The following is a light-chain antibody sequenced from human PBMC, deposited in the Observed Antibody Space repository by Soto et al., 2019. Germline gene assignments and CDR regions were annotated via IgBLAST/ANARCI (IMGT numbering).Light chain of an antibody. CDR3: QKYNSAPLT. CDR2: AAS. CDR1: QGITNY. J-gene: IGKJ4*01. V-gene: IGKV1-27*01. Sequence: DIQMTQSPSSLSASVGDRVTITCRASQGITNYLAWYRQKPGKVPELLISAASTLQSGVPSRFSGSGSGTEFTLTITSLQPEDVATYCCQKYNSAPLTFGGGTRVEIK.